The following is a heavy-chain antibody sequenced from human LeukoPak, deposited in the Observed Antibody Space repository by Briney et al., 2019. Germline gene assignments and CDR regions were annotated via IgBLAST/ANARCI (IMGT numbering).Heavy chain of an antibody. D-gene: IGHD6-6*01. J-gene: IGHJ4*02. CDR1: GYTFTGYY. V-gene: IGHV1-2*02. Sequence: ASVKVSCKASGYTFTGYYMHWVRQAPGQGLEWMGWINPNSGGTNYAQKFQGRVTMTRDTSISTAYMELSRLRSDDTAVYYCARKVSSSSPFDYWGQGTLVTVSS. CDR2: INPNSGGT. CDR3: ARKVSSSSPFDY.